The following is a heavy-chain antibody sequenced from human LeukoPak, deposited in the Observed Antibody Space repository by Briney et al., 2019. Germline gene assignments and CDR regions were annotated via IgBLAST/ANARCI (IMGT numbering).Heavy chain of an antibody. CDR1: SDSISSYD. V-gene: IGHV4-4*07. Sequence: SETLSLTCTVSSDSISSYDWNWIRRPAGKGREWIGRIYTSGSTYYNPSLKRRVTISVDTSKNQYYLKLSSVPAADTAVYYCASDSGCYGSGSLDYWGQGNRVTVSS. CDR2: IYTSGST. J-gene: IGHJ4*02. CDR3: ASDSGCYGSGSLDY. D-gene: IGHD3-10*01.